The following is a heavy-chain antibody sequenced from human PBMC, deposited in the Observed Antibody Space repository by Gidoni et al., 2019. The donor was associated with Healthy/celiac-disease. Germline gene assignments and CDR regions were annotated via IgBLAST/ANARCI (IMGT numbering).Heavy chain of an antibody. CDR1: GFTFRSYG. CDR3: AKYMAQGGYFDY. V-gene: IGHV3-30*18. D-gene: IGHD3-16*01. J-gene: IGHJ4*02. Sequence: QVQLVESGGGVVQPGRSLRLSCAASGFTFRSYGMHWVRQAPGKGLEWVAVIADDGSNKYYADSVKGRFTISRDNSKNTLYLQMNSLRAEDTAVYYCAKYMAQGGYFDYWGQGTLVTVSS. CDR2: IADDGSNK.